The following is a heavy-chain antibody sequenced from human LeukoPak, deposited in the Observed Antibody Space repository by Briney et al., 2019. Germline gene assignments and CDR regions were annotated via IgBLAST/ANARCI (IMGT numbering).Heavy chain of an antibody. D-gene: IGHD1-26*01. CDR3: AREAGGQWELNY. CDR1: GYTLTELS. V-gene: IGHV1-24*01. Sequence: ASVKVSCKVSGYTLTELSMHWVRQAPGKGLEWMGGFDVEGGETIYARKFQGRVTMTEDTSTDTAYMELSSLRSEDTAVYYCAREAGGQWELNYWGQGTLVTVSS. CDR2: FDVEGGET. J-gene: IGHJ4*02.